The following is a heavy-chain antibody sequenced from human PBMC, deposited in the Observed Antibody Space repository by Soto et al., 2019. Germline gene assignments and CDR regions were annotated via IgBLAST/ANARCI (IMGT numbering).Heavy chain of an antibody. Sequence: PGGSLRLSCAASGFTFSSDAMHWVRQAPGKGLEWVAVISGDRSNKYYSDSVKGRFTISRDNSKNTLYLQMNSLRPEDSAVYYCARDPPAGGYSYGAFYGMDVWGQGTTVTVSS. CDR1: GFTFSSDA. D-gene: IGHD5-18*01. CDR3: ARDPPAGGYSYGAFYGMDV. J-gene: IGHJ6*02. V-gene: IGHV3-30*03. CDR2: ISGDRSNK.